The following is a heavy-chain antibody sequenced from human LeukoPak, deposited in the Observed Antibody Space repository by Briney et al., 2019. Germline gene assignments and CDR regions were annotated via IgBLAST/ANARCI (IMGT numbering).Heavy chain of an antibody. D-gene: IGHD3-3*01. Sequence: SETLSLICTVSGGSISSYYWSWIRQPPGKGLEWIGYIYYSGSTNYNPSLKSRATISVDTSKNQFSLKLSSVTAADTAVYYCARGYYDFWSGLSPMNHYYYYMDVWGKGTTVTVSS. J-gene: IGHJ6*03. CDR3: ARGYYDFWSGLSPMNHYYYYMDV. CDR2: IYYSGST. V-gene: IGHV4-59*01. CDR1: GGSISSYY.